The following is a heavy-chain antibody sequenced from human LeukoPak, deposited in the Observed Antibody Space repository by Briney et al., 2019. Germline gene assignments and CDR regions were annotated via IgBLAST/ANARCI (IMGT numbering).Heavy chain of an antibody. CDR2: ISYDGFNI. D-gene: IGHD6-19*01. V-gene: IGHV3-30*04. Sequence: GRSLRLSCAVSGFTFRSYTIPWVRQAPGKGLEWVAVISYDGFNIYYGDSVRGRFTISRDNSKNTLYLQMNSLRAEDSAVYYCAREYSSGWFDYWGQGTLVTVSS. CDR1: GFTFRSYT. J-gene: IGHJ5*01. CDR3: AREYSSGWFDY.